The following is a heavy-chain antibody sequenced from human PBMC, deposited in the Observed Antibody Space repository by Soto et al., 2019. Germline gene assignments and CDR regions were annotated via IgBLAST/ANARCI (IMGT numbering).Heavy chain of an antibody. CDR2: VYFSGSA. D-gene: IGHD5-18*01. Sequence: QVQLQESGPGLVQPSGTLSLTCTISGGSISSDNWWTWVRQPPGKGLEWLGDVYFSGSANPSPSLXXXTXXLVDKSKNQISLTLTSVAAADTAVYYCARGGGFGYYTGLDVWGQGTTVTVSS. J-gene: IGHJ6*02. CDR1: GGSISSDNW. CDR3: ARGGGFGYYTGLDV. V-gene: IGHV4-4*02.